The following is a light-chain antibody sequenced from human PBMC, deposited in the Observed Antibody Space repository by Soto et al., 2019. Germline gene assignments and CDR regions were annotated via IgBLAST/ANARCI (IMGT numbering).Light chain of an antibody. J-gene: IGLJ2*01. CDR1: NIGSKS. CDR3: QVWDSTSDHLV. CDR2: YDS. Sequence: SSELTQPPSVSVAPGKTARITCGGTNIGSKSVHWYQQKPGQAPVLVIYYDSDRASGIPERFSGSNSGNTATLTISRVEAGDEADYYCQVWDSTSDHLVFGGRTKLTVL. V-gene: IGLV3-21*04.